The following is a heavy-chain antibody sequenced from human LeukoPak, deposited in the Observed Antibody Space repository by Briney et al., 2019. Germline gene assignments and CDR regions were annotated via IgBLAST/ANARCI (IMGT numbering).Heavy chain of an antibody. CDR2: IYYSGST. CDR3: ARQGGYSYGSYDP. V-gene: IGHV4-59*08. CDR1: GGSISGYY. J-gene: IGHJ5*02. D-gene: IGHD5-18*01. Sequence: SETLSLTCTVSGGSISGYYWSWIRQPPGKGLEWIGYIYYSGSTNYNPSLKSRVTISVDTSKNQFSLKLSSVTAADTAVYYCARQGGYSYGSYDPWGQGTLVTVSS.